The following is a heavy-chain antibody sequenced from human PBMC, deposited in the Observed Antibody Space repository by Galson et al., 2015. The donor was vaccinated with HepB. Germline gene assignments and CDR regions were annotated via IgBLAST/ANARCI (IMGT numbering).Heavy chain of an antibody. CDR1: GFIFRGYV. CDR3: TKERFSAFGVTLVAASGMDV. CDR2: ISQDGSEK. V-gene: IGHV3-30*09. J-gene: IGHJ6*02. D-gene: IGHD3-3*01. Sequence: SLRLSCAASGFIFRGYVMNWVRQAPGKGPEWVAIISQDGSEKFYEESVKGRFAISRDKSNNTLYLQMSSLRPGDTAVYYCTKERFSAFGVTLVAASGMDVWGQGTTVRVSS.